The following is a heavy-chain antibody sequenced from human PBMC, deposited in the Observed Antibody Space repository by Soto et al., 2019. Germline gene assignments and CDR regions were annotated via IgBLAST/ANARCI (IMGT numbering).Heavy chain of an antibody. J-gene: IGHJ6*02. V-gene: IGHV4-34*01. Sequence: SETLSLTCAVYGGSFSGYYWSWIRQPPGKGLEWIGEINHSGSNNYNPSLKSRVTISVETAKNKFSLKLSSVTAADTAVYYCARGRISITGTTVDYYYGMDVWGQGTTVTVSS. CDR2: INHSGSN. CDR3: ARGRISITGTTVDYYYGMDV. CDR1: GGSFSGYY. D-gene: IGHD1-7*01.